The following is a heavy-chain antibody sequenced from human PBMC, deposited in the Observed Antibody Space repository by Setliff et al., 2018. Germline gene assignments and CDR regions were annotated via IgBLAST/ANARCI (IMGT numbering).Heavy chain of an antibody. D-gene: IGHD5-18*01. CDR1: GFIFSNAW. V-gene: IGHV3-21*01. CDR2: FSSRNDYI. J-gene: IGHJ5*01. CDR3: ARSPGWIPWFDS. Sequence: GGSLRLSCAASGFIFSNAWMSWVRQAPGKGLEWVASFSSRNDYIYHADSVKGRFTISRDNAKTSLYLQMDSLRVEDTAVYFCARSPGWIPWFDSWGQGTLVTVSS.